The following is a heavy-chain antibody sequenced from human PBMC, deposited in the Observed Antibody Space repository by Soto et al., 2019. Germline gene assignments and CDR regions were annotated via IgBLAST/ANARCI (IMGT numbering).Heavy chain of an antibody. J-gene: IGHJ3*02. CDR1: GGSISSYY. D-gene: IGHD4-17*01. CDR3: ARVSQTAYDYGLPSYAFDI. Sequence: SETLSLTCTVSGGSISSYYWSWIRQPPGKGLEWIGYIYYSGSTNYNPSLKSRVTISVDTSKNQFSLKLSSVTAADTAVYYCARVSQTAYDYGLPSYAFDIWGQGTMVTVS. V-gene: IGHV4-59*01. CDR2: IYYSGST.